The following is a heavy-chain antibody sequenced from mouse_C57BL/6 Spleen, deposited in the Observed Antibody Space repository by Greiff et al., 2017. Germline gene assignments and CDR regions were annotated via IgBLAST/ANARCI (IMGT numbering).Heavy chain of an antibody. CDR3: ARNYGSRAWFAY. D-gene: IGHD1-1*01. J-gene: IGHJ3*01. V-gene: IGHV1-54*01. CDR1: GYAFTNYL. CDR2: INPGSGGT. Sequence: QVHVKQSGAELVRPGTSVKVSCKASGYAFTNYLIEWVKQRPGQGLEWIGVINPGSGGTNYNEKFKGKATLTADKSSSTAYMQLSSLTSEDSAVYFCARNYGSRAWFAYWGQGTLVTVSA.